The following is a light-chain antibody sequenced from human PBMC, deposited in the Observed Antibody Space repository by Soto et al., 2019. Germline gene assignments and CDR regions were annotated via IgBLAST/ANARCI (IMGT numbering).Light chain of an antibody. V-gene: IGLV2-8*01. CDR1: SSDVGAYNY. J-gene: IGLJ2*01. CDR2: EVS. CDR3: SSYGGSDNLL. Sequence: QSALTQPPSESGCPGQSVTISCTGTSSDVGAYNYVSWYQQHPGRAPKLMIYEVSKRPSGVPDRFSGSKSGNTASLTVSGLQAEYEADYYCSSYGGSDNLLFGGGTKLTVL.